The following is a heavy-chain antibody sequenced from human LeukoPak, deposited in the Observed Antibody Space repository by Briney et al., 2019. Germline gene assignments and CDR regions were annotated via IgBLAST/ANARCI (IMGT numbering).Heavy chain of an antibody. Sequence: SETLSLTCTVSGVSISSGGYYWSWIRQHPGKGLEWIGYIYYSGSTYYNPSLKSRVTISVDTSKNQFSLKLSSVTAADTAVYYCARANSPLFDYWGQGTLVTVSS. CDR2: IYYSGST. V-gene: IGHV4-31*03. CDR1: GVSISSGGYY. CDR3: ARANSPLFDY. D-gene: IGHD2-21*01. J-gene: IGHJ4*02.